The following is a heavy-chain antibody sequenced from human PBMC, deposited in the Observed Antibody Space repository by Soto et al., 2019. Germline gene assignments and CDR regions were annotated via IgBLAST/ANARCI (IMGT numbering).Heavy chain of an antibody. V-gene: IGHV5-10-1*03. CDR1: GYSFTSYW. CDR2: IDPSDSYT. D-gene: IGHD6-13*01. CDR3: AWSKPGIAAAGMGDHYGMDV. Sequence: EVQLVQSGAEVKKPGESLRISCKGSGYSFTSYWISWVRQMPGKGLEWMGRIDPSDSYTNYSPSFQGHVTISADKSISTAYLQWSSLKASDTAMYYCAWSKPGIAAAGMGDHYGMDVWGQGTTVTVSS. J-gene: IGHJ6*02.